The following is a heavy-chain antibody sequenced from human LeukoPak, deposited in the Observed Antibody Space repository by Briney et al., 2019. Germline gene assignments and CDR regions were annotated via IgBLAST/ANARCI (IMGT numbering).Heavy chain of an antibody. CDR3: ARENWAYGSGSYYPPDY. CDR2: IWYDGSNK. CDR1: VFTFSSYG. Sequence: PRRSLRLSCAASVFTFSSYGMHWVRQAPPKGLERVSVIWYDGSNKYYADSVKGRFTISRDNSKNTLYLQMNGVRAEEKAVYYCARENWAYGSGSYYPPDYWGQGTLVTVSS. J-gene: IGHJ4*02. V-gene: IGHV3-33*01. D-gene: IGHD3-10*01.